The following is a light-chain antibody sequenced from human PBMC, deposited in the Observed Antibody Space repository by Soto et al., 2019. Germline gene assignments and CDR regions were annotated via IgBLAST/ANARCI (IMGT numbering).Light chain of an antibody. CDR1: SSNIGAGYD. CDR2: GNS. Sequence: QSALTQPPSVSGAPGQRVTISFTGSSSNIGAGYDVHWYQQLPGTAPKLLIYGNSNRPSGVPDRFSGSKSGTSASLAITGLQAEDEADYYCQSYDSSLSASVFGGGTKLTVL. CDR3: QSYDSSLSASV. V-gene: IGLV1-40*01. J-gene: IGLJ2*01.